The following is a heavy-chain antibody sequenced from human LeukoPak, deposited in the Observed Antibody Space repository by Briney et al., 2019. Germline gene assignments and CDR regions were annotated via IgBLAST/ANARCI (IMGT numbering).Heavy chain of an antibody. Sequence: GASVKVSCKASGYTFTGYYMHWVRQAPGQGLEWMGGIIPIFGTANYAQKFQGRVTITADESTSTAYMELSSLRSEDTAVYYCARVPRWNDVGGFFVYWGQGTLDTVSS. CDR3: ARVPRWNDVGGFFVY. CDR1: GYTFTGYY. J-gene: IGHJ4*02. CDR2: IIPIFGTA. D-gene: IGHD1-1*01. V-gene: IGHV1-69*13.